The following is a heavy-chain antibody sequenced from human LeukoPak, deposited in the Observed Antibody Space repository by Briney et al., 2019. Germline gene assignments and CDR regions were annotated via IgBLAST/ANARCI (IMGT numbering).Heavy chain of an antibody. J-gene: IGHJ6*03. CDR2: IGSSGSPI. CDR1: GLTFSDYY. D-gene: IGHD3-3*01. V-gene: IGHV3-11*01. CDR3: ARGIERITIFGVVIPPDYMDV. Sequence: GGSLRLSCAASGLTFSDYYMSWIRQAPGQGLEWVSYIGSSGSPIYYADSVKGRFTISRDNAKNSLYLQMNSLRAEDTAVYYCARGIERITIFGVVIPPDYMDVWGKGTTVTVSS.